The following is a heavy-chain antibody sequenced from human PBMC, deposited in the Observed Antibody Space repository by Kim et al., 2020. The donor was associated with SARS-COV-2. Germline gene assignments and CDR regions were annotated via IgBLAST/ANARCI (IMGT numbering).Heavy chain of an antibody. CDR1: GFTFSSHG. J-gene: IGHJ4*02. Sequence: GGSLRLSCAASGFTFSSHGMHWVRQAPGKGLEWVAVVSYDGSNNYYAGSVKGRFTISRDNSKNTLYLQMNSLRAEDTAMYYCAKEGLGTYYPFFDYWGQGTLVIVSS. D-gene: IGHD1-26*01. CDR2: VSYDGSNN. CDR3: AKEGLGTYYPFFDY. V-gene: IGHV3-30*18.